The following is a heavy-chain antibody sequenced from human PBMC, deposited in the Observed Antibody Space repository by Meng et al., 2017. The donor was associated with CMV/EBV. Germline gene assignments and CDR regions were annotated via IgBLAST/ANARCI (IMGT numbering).Heavy chain of an antibody. CDR1: GFSLSTSGVG. V-gene: IGHV2-5*01. CDR2: IYWNDDK. CDR3: AHSRSDYYDSSGYYYFGY. D-gene: IGHD3-22*01. Sequence: PTLVKPTQTLTLTCTFSGFSLSTSGVGVGWTRQPPGKALEWLALIYWNDDKRYSPSLKSRLTITKDTSKNQVVLTMTNMDPVDTATYYCAHSRSDYYDSSGYYYFGYWGQGTLVTVSS. J-gene: IGHJ4*02.